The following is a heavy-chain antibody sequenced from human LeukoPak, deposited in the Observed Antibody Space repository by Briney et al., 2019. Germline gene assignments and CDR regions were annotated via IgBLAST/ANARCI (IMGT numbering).Heavy chain of an antibody. D-gene: IGHD1-26*01. CDR3: ARDGSGSYLAY. J-gene: IGHJ4*02. Sequence: HPGGSLRLSCAASGFTFSSYWMHWVRQAPGKGLVWVSRINSDGSSTSYADSVKGRFTVSRDNAKNSLYLQMNSLRAEDTAVYYCARDGSGSYLAYWGQGTLVTVSS. CDR1: GFTFSSYW. V-gene: IGHV3-74*01. CDR2: INSDGSST.